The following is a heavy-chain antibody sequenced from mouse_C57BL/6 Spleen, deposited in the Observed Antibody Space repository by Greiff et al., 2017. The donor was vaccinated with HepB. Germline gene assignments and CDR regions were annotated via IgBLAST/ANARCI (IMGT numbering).Heavy chain of an antibody. Sequence: EVKLQQSGAELVRPGASVKLSCTASGFNIKDYYMHWVKQRPEQGLEWIGRIDPEDGDTEYAPKFQGKATMTADTSSNTAYLQLSSLTSEDTAVYYCPTSGLYDYDRGFAYWGQGTLVTVSA. D-gene: IGHD2-4*01. CDR2: IDPEDGDT. CDR3: PTSGLYDYDRGFAY. J-gene: IGHJ3*01. V-gene: IGHV14-1*01. CDR1: GFNIKDYY.